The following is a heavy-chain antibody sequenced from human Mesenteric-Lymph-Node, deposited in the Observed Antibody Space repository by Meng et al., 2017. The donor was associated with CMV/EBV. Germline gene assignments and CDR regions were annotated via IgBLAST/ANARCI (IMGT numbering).Heavy chain of an antibody. CDR3: ARSGGYHYGDYAPA. V-gene: IGHV3-53*01. Sequence: GGSLRLSCAVSGFPVSSNYMAWVRQAPGKGLEWVSLLYSGGQTYYADSVKGRFAISRDNSANTVFLQMNGLRTEDTAVYYCARSGGYHYGDYAPAWGQGTLVTVSS. J-gene: IGHJ5*02. CDR2: LYSGGQT. CDR1: GFPVSSNY. D-gene: IGHD4-17*01.